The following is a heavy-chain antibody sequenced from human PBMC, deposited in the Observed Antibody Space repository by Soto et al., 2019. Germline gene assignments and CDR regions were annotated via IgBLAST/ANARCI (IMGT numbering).Heavy chain of an antibody. V-gene: IGHV3-48*03. Sequence: GSLRLSCAASGFTFSSYEMNWVRQAPGKGLEWVSYISSSGSTIYYADSVKGRFTISRDNAKNSLYLQMNSLRAEDTAVYYCAILPGYSSGWTRGGNYYYGMDVWGQGTTVTVSS. CDR3: AILPGYSSGWTRGGNYYYGMDV. D-gene: IGHD6-19*01. J-gene: IGHJ6*02. CDR1: GFTFSSYE. CDR2: ISSSGSTI.